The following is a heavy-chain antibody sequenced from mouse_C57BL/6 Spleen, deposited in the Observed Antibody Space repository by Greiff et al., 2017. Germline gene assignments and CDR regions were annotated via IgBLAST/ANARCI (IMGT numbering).Heavy chain of an antibody. J-gene: IGHJ2*01. CDR1: GFSLSTSGMG. CDR3: ARRSYYYGSSFDY. D-gene: IGHD1-1*01. Sequence: QVTLKVSGPGILQSSQTLSLTCSFSGFSLSTSGMGVSWIRQPSGKGLEWLGHIYWDYDKRYNPSLKSRLTISKDTSRNHVFLKITSVDTAATATYYCARRSYYYGSSFDYWGQGTTLTVSS. V-gene: IGHV8-12*01. CDR2: IYWDYDK.